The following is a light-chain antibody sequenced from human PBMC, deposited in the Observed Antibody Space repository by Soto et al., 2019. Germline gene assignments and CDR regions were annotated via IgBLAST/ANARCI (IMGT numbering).Light chain of an antibody. CDR3: QQSYSTPPWT. CDR2: TAS. CDR1: QSISYY. V-gene: IGKV1-39*01. J-gene: IGKJ1*01. Sequence: DIQMTQSPSSLSASVGDRVTITCRASQSISYYLNWYQQKPGKAPKLLIYTASSLQGGVPSRFSGSGSGTDFTLTISSLQPEDFATYFCQQSYSTPPWTFGQGTKVDI.